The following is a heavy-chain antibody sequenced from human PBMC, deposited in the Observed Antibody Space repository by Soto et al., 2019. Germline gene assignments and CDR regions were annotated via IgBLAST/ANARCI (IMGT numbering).Heavy chain of an antibody. V-gene: IGHV1-18*01. D-gene: IGHD5-18*01. J-gene: IGHJ6*02. CDR3: ARPSGVDTATGSDYGRDV. CDR2: ISAYNGNT. Sequence: GASVKVSCKASGYTFTSYGISWVRQAPGQGLEWMGWISAYNGNTNYAQKLQGRVTMTTDTSTSTAYMELRSLRSDDTAVYYCARPSGVDTATGSDYGRDVWGQGTTVTVSS. CDR1: GYTFTSYG.